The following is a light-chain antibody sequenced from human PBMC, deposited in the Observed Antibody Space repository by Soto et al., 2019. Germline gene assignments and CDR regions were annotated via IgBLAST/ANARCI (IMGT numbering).Light chain of an antibody. V-gene: IGLV2-23*01. J-gene: IGLJ1*01. CDR1: SSDVGSYNL. Sequence: QSVLTQPASVSGSPGQSITISCTGTSSDVGSYNLVSRYQQHPGKAPKLMIYEGNKRPSGVSNRFSGSKSANTASLTISGLQTEDEADYYCCSYAGTNTFVFGTGTKLTVL. CDR3: CSYAGTNTFV. CDR2: EGN.